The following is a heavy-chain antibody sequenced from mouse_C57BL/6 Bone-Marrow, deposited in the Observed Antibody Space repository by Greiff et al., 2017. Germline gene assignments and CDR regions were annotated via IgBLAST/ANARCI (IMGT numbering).Heavy chain of an antibody. V-gene: IGHV1-85*01. D-gene: IGHD2-1*01. CDR3: AREVDYGNYVWFAY. J-gene: IGHJ3*01. CDR2: IYPRDGST. Sequence: VQLQQSGPELVKPGASVKLSCKASGYTFTSYDINLVKQRPGQGLEWIGWIYPRDGSTKSNEKFKGKATLTVDTSSSTAYMELHSLTSEDAAVYVCAREVDYGNYVWFAYWGQGTLVTVSA. CDR1: GYTFTSYD.